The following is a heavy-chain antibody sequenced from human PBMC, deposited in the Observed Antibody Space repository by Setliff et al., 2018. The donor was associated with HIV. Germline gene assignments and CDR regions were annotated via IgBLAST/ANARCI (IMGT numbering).Heavy chain of an antibody. D-gene: IGHD5-18*01. V-gene: IGHV4-38-2*01. CDR3: ARLWDTELGDY. CDR1: GYSISSGYY. J-gene: IGHJ4*02. CDR2: IYHSGST. Sequence: SETLSLTCAVSGYSISSGYYWGWIRQPPGKGLEWIGSIYHSGSTYSNPSLKSRVTISVDTSKNQFSLKLSSVTAADTAVYYCARLWDTELGDYWGQGTLVTVSS.